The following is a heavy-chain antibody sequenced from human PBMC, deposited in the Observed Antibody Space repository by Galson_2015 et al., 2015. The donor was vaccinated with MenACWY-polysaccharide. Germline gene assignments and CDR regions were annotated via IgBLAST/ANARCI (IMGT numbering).Heavy chain of an antibody. Sequence: SLRLSCAASGFSFGSFGMHWVRQAPGKGLEWVTLIWYDGSKTYYADSVKGRFTISRDNSKNTLYLQMNSLRDEDTAVYYCARIIGYYYSINYWGQGTPVTVSS. V-gene: IGHV3-33*01. CDR1: GFSFGSFG. J-gene: IGHJ4*02. D-gene: IGHD2/OR15-2a*01. CDR2: IWYDGSKT. CDR3: ARIIGYYYSINY.